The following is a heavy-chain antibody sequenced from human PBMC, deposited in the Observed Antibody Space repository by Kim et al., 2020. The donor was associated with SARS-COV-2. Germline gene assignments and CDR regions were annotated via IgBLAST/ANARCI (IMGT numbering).Heavy chain of an antibody. Sequence: SETLSLTCTVSGGSISSSSYYWGWIRQPPGKGLEWIGSIYYSGSTYYNPSLKSRVTISVDTSKNQFSLKLSSVTAADTAVYYCARDGGVSSSWTGNWFDPWGQGTLVTVSS. CDR1: GGSISSSSYY. CDR3: ARDGGVSSSWTGNWFDP. D-gene: IGHD6-13*01. V-gene: IGHV4-39*02. J-gene: IGHJ5*02. CDR2: IYYSGST.